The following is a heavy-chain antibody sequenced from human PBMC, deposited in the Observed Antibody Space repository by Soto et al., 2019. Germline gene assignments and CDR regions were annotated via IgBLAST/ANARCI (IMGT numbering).Heavy chain of an antibody. CDR1: GGSISSGGYY. V-gene: IGHV4-31*03. J-gene: IGHJ6*02. CDR3: ARGSSIAGLYYGMDV. CDR2: NYYSGIT. Sequence: QVQLQESGPGLVKPSQTLSLTCTVSGGSISSGGYYWTWIRQHPGKGLEWIGYNYYSGITYYNPSLKSRVTISLDTSKNLSSLKLRSVTAADTAVYYCARGSSIAGLYYGMDVWGQGTTVTVSS. D-gene: IGHD6-6*01.